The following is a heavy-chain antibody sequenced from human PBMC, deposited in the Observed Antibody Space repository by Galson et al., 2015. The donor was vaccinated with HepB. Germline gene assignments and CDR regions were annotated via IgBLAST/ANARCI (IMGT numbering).Heavy chain of an antibody. J-gene: IGHJ3*02. CDR2: FDPEDAET. CDR3: ATAAPRGPVGRPLPHAFDI. Sequence: SVKVSCKVSGHTLSELSMHWVRQAPGKGLEWMGGFDPEDAETIYTQKFQGRVIMTEDTSKDTAYMQLSSLRSDDTAVYYCATAAPRGPVGRPLPHAFDIWGQGTLVTVSS. V-gene: IGHV1-24*01. CDR1: GHTLSELS. D-gene: IGHD1-26*01.